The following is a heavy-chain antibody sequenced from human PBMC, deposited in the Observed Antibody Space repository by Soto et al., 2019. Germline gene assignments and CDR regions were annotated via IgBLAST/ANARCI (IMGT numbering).Heavy chain of an antibody. V-gene: IGHV4-30-4*01. D-gene: IGHD2-21*01. Sequence: SETLSLTCTVSGGSISIGDYYWSWIRQPPGKGLEWIGYIYYSGSTYYNPSLKSRVTISVDTSKNQFSLKLSSVTAADTAVYYCARVGVGAFDIWGQGTMVTVSS. CDR2: IYYSGST. CDR1: GGSISIGDYY. J-gene: IGHJ3*02. CDR3: ARVGVGAFDI.